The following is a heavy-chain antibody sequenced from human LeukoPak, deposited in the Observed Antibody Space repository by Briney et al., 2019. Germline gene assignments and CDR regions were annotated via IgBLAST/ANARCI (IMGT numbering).Heavy chain of an antibody. V-gene: IGHV3-66*01. CDR2: IYSGGST. D-gene: IGHD3-10*01. CDR3: ARGTVTMVDY. CDR1: GFTVSINY. J-gene: IGHJ4*02. Sequence: GGSLRLSCAASGFTVSINYMSWVRQAPGKGLEWVSVIYSGGSTYYADSVKGRFTISRDNSKNTLFLQMNSLRAGDTAVYYCARGTVTMVDYWGQGTLVTVSS.